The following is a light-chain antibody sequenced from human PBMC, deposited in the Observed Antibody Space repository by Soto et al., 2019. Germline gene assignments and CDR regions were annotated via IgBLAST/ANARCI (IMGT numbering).Light chain of an antibody. J-gene: IGKJ1*01. CDR1: QSVTSTY. CDR3: HQRQSWPRT. CDR2: AAY. Sequence: EIVLTQSPDTLSFSPGERATLSCRASQSVTSTYLAWYQQRPGQSPRLLIFAAYSRATGIPDRFSGSGSGTDFTLTISSLEPEDSAVYYCHQRQSWPRTFGQGTKVDIK. V-gene: IGKV3D-20*02.